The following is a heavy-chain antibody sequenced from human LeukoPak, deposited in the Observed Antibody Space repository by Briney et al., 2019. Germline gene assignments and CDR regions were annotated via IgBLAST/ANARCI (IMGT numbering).Heavy chain of an antibody. CDR3: AKDRGYDFWSGYPGGP. CDR1: GFTFSSYG. V-gene: IGHV3-30*18. J-gene: IGHJ5*02. CDR2: ISYDGSNK. Sequence: PGGSLRLSCAASGFTFSSYGMHWVRQAPGKGLEWVAVISYDGSNKYYADSVKGRFTISRDNSKNTLYLQMNSLRAEDTAVYCCAKDRGYDFWSGYPGGPWGQGTLVTVSS. D-gene: IGHD3-3*01.